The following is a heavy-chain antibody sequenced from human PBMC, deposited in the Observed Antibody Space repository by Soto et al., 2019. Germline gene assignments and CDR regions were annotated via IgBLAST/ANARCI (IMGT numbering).Heavy chain of an antibody. CDR1: GFTFSSYS. J-gene: IGHJ5*02. CDR3: ARDPRLPRRWFDP. V-gene: IGHV3-48*02. CDR2: ISSSSSTI. D-gene: IGHD2-15*01. Sequence: EVQLVESGGGLVQPGGSLRLSCAASGFTFSSYSMNWVRQAPGKGLEWVSYISSSSSTIYYADSVKGRFTISRDNAKNSLYRQMNSRRDEATAVYYCARDPRLPRRWFDPWGQGTLVTVSS.